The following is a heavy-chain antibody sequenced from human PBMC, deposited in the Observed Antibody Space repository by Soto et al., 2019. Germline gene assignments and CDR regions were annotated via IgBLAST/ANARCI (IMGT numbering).Heavy chain of an antibody. CDR3: ARDREAGYNFYYGMDV. CDR1: GADINTYS. Sequence: XGTLSLTCSVSGADINTYSWTGIRQPAGKGLEWIGRIYTSASINYNPSLRGRVTLSVDTSTNQVSLKLASVTAADTAVYYCARDREAGYNFYYGMDVWGQGTTVTVSS. D-gene: IGHD6-19*01. CDR2: IYTSASI. V-gene: IGHV4-4*07. J-gene: IGHJ6*02.